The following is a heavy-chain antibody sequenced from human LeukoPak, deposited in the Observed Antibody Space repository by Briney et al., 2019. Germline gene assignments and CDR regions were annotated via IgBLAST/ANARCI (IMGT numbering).Heavy chain of an antibody. Sequence: ADTLSLTCTVSGGSISSYYWSWTRQPPGKGLVWMGYMYNSGITNYNPSLRSRVTISVDTSKNQFSLRLRSVTAADTAVYYCAGHGDSSRGWYFDYWGQGTLVTVSS. CDR1: GGSISSYY. CDR2: MYNSGIT. CDR3: AGHGDSSRGWYFDY. J-gene: IGHJ4*02. V-gene: IGHV4-59*08. D-gene: IGHD6-19*01.